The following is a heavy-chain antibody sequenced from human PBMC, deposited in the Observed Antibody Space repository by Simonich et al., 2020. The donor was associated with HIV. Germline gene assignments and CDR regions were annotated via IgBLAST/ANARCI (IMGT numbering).Heavy chain of an antibody. V-gene: IGHV3-74*01. D-gene: IGHD6-13*01. CDR1: GFTFSSYW. Sequence: EVQLVESGGGLVQPGGSLRLSCAASGFTFSSYWMHWVRQAPGKGWGGGSRIKSDGSSTSYADSVKGRFTISRDNSNNTLYLQMNSLRAEDTAVYYCARGLHINSWYWYFDLWGRGTLVTVSS. J-gene: IGHJ2*01. CDR2: IKSDGSST. CDR3: ARGLHINSWYWYFDL.